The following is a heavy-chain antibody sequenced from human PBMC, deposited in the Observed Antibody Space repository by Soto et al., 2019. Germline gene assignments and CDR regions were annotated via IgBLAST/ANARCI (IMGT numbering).Heavy chain of an antibody. CDR2: ISSSGSTI. V-gene: IGHV3-11*01. CDR1: GFTFSDYY. J-gene: IGHJ4*02. Sequence: GGSLRLSCAASGFTFSDYYMSWIRQAPGKGLEWVSYISSSGSTIYYADSVKGRFTISRDNAKNSLYLQMNSLRAEDTAVYYCARDLSRGSSSFVGYWGQGTLVTVSS. D-gene: IGHD6-6*01. CDR3: ARDLSRGSSSFVGY.